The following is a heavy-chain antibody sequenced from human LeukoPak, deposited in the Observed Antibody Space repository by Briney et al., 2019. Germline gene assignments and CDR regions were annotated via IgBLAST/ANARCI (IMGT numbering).Heavy chain of an antibody. J-gene: IGHJ3*01. CDR2: IYPDDSGT. D-gene: IGHD3-22*01. CDR3: ARPNITSYYDSRGYDAFDV. Sequence: GESLKISCETSGYSFRSYCIVWVRQMPVKGLEWMGIIYPDDSGTRYSPSFQGQVTISADKSVRTAYLQWSSLKASDTAMYYCARPNITSYYDSRGYDAFDVWGQGTMVTVSS. V-gene: IGHV5-51*01. CDR1: GYSFRSYC.